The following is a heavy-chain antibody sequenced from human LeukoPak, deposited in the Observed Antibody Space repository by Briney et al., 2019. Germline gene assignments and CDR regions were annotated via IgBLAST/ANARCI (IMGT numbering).Heavy chain of an antibody. V-gene: IGHV6-1*01. CDR3: ARRLTQYDCFDP. Sequence: SQTLSLTCALSGDSVLSNSVTWSWIRQSPSRGLEWLGRTYYRSTWYNDYAVSVRGRITVNPATSKNQFSLNLNSVTPEDTAVYYCARRLTQYDCFDPWGQGILVTVSS. D-gene: IGHD2-2*01. CDR2: TYYRSTWYN. CDR1: GDSVLSNSVT. J-gene: IGHJ5*02.